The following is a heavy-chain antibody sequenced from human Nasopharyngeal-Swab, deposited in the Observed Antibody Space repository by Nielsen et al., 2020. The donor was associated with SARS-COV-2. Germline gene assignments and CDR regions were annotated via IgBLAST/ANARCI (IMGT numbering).Heavy chain of an antibody. CDR3: ARDRGAVARNYYYYGMDV. D-gene: IGHD6-19*01. Sequence: SVKVSCQASGGTFSSYAISWVRQAPGQGLEWMGGIIPIFGTANYAQKFQGRVTITADESTSTAYMELSSLRPEDTAVYYCARDRGAVARNYYYYGMDVWGQGTTVTVSS. CDR2: IIPIFGTA. J-gene: IGHJ6*02. V-gene: IGHV1-69*13. CDR1: GGTFSSYA.